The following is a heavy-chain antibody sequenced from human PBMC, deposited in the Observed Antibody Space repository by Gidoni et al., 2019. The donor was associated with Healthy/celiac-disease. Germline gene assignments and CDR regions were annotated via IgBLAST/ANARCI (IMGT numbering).Heavy chain of an antibody. Sequence: QVQLVESGGGVVQPGGSLRLSCAASGFTFSSYGMHWVRQAPGKGLEWVAFIRYDGSNKYYADSVKGRFTISRDNSKNTLYLQMNSLRAEDTAVYYCAKDALTVRGTGFYYYYYMDVWGKGTTVTVSS. CDR3: AKDALTVRGTGFYYYYYMDV. J-gene: IGHJ6*03. V-gene: IGHV3-30*02. D-gene: IGHD3-16*01. CDR1: GFTFSSYG. CDR2: IRYDGSNK.